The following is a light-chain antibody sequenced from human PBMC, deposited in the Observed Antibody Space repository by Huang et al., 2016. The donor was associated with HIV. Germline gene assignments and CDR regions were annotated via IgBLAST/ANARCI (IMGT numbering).Light chain of an antibody. CDR3: MQALQTPRT. V-gene: IGKV2-28*01. J-gene: IGKJ1*01. Sequence: DIVMPQSPLSLPVTPGEPASISCRSSQSLLHSNGYTYLDWYLQKPGQSPQLLIYLGSNRAYGGPDRCSGSGSGTDFTLKISRVEAEDVGVYYCMQALQTPRTFGQGTRVEIK. CDR2: LGS. CDR1: QSLLHSNGYTY.